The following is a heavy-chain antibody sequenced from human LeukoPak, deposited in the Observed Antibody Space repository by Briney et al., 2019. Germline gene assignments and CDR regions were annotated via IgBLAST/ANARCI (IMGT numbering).Heavy chain of an antibody. CDR2: ISSSSSYI. V-gene: IGHV3-21*06. D-gene: IGHD3-10*01. Sequence: PGGSLRLSCAASGFIFSTYNIDWVRQAPGKGLEWVSSISSSSSYIYYADSVKGRFTISRDNAKNSLYLQMNRLRAEDTAVYYCQYGSGSYYNIPDNWFDPWGQGTLVTVSS. J-gene: IGHJ5*02. CDR3: QYGSGSYYNIPDNWFDP. CDR1: GFIFSTYN.